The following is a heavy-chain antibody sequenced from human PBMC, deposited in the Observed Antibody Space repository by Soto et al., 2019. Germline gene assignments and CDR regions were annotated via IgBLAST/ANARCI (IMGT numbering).Heavy chain of an antibody. Sequence: SETLSLTCTVSGGSISSSSYYWGWIRQPPGKGLEWIGSIYYSGSTYYNPSLKSGVTISVDTSKNQFSLKLSSVTAADTAVYYCARLKANCSGGSCYPLLYYYYYYMDVWGKGTTVTVSS. V-gene: IGHV4-39*01. D-gene: IGHD2-15*01. CDR1: GGSISSSSYY. CDR2: IYYSGST. CDR3: ARLKANCSGGSCYPLLYYYYYYMDV. J-gene: IGHJ6*03.